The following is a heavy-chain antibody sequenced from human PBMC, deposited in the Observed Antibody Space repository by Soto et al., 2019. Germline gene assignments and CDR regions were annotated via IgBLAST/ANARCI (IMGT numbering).Heavy chain of an antibody. D-gene: IGHD2-15*01. CDR1: GFTFSDYG. J-gene: IGHJ6*02. Sequence: RLSCAASGFTFSDYGMHWVRQAPGEGLQWVAVIWFDGSNEHYADSVKGRFTISRDNSKNTLYLQMYSLRAGDTAVYYCARGSLYCSSTSCSYGMDVWGQGTTVTVSS. V-gene: IGHV3-33*01. CDR3: ARGSLYCSSTSCSYGMDV. CDR2: IWFDGSNE.